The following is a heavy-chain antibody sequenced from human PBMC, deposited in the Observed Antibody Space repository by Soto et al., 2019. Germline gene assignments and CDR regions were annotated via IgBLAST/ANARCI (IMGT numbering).Heavy chain of an antibody. CDR1: GGSISSGGYS. D-gene: IGHD2-21*02. J-gene: IGHJ5*02. V-gene: IGHV4-30-2*01. CDR2: IYHSGST. Sequence: SETLSLTCAVSGGSISSGGYSWSWIRQPPGKGLEWIGYIYHSGSTYYNPSLKSRVTISVDRSKNQFSLKLSSVTAADTAVYYCARGTALLRAWFDPWGQGTLVTVS. CDR3: ARGTALLRAWFDP.